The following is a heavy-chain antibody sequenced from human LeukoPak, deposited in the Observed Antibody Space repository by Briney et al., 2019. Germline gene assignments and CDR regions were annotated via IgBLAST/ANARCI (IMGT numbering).Heavy chain of an antibody. V-gene: IGHV3-23*01. D-gene: IGHD3-10*01. CDR1: GFTFSSYA. J-gene: IGHJ3*02. CDR3: AKDRADI. Sequence: PGGSLRLSCAVSGFTFSSYAMSWVRQAPGKGLEWVSAISDFGGSTFYADSVKGRFTISRDNSRNTLYLQMNSLRAEDTAVYYCAKDRADIWGQGTMVTVSS. CDR2: ISDFGGST.